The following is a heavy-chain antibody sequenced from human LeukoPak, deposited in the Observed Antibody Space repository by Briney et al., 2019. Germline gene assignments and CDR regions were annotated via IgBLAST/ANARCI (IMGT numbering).Heavy chain of an antibody. Sequence: AETLSLTCTVSGGSINSSTYCWGWIRQPPGKGLEWIGSIYYSGSTYYNPSLKSRVTVSVDTSKNQFSLKLTSVTAADTGVYYCARVAGSWGQGTLVNVSS. CDR2: IYYSGST. CDR3: ARVAGS. CDR1: GGSINSSTYC. J-gene: IGHJ5*02. V-gene: IGHV4-39*07.